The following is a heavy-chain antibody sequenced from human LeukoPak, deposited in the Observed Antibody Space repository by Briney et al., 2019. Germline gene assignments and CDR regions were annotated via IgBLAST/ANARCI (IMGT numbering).Heavy chain of an antibody. CDR1: GFTFSSYS. V-gene: IGHV3-21*01. CDR3: ARGMIAAAGASNWFDP. Sequence: GGSLRLSCAASGFTFSSYSMNWVRQAPGKGLEWVSSISSSSSYIYYADSVKGRFTIPRDNAKNSLYLQMNSLRAEDTAVYYCARGMIAAAGASNWFDPWGQGTLVTVSS. D-gene: IGHD6-13*01. CDR2: ISSSSSYI. J-gene: IGHJ5*02.